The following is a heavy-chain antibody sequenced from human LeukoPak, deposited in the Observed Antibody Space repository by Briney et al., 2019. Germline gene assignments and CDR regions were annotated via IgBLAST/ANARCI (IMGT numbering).Heavy chain of an antibody. CDR3: ARDGARYSSSSRWFDP. V-gene: IGHV1-18*01. CDR1: GYTFTSYG. D-gene: IGHD6-6*01. J-gene: IGHJ5*02. Sequence: ASVKVSCKASGYTFTSYGISWVRQAPGQGLEWMGWISAYNGNTNYAQKLQGRVTMTTDTSTSTAYMEPRSLRSDDTAVYYCARDGARYSSSSRWFDPWGQGTLVTVSS. CDR2: ISAYNGNT.